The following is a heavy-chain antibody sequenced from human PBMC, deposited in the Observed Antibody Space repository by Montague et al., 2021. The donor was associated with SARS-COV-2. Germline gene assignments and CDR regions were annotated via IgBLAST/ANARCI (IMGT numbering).Heavy chain of an antibody. V-gene: IGHV4-39*01. CDR2: IYNSGTT. D-gene: IGHD4-17*01. CDR1: GDSISCPNYY. J-gene: IGHJ5*02. CDR3: ARHRNYGDHSLDNWFHP. Sequence: SETLSLTCTVSGDSISCPNYYWGWTRQPPGKGLDWIGTIYNSGTTYYNPSLKSRLTISIDTSKNQFSLKLSSVTAADTAVYYCARHRNYGDHSLDNWFHPWGQGTLVTVSS.